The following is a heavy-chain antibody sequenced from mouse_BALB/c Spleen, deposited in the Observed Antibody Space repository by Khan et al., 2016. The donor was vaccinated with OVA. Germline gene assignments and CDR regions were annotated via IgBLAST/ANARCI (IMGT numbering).Heavy chain of an antibody. CDR2: IWGGGSK. Sequence: VQLQQPGPGLVAPSQSLTITCTVSGFSLTDYAVSWIRQPPGKGLEWLGVIWGGGSKYYNSALKSRMSISKDNSKSQDFLKMNSLQTDDTAVYYCAKDPSYYSMDYWGQGTSVTVSS. V-gene: IGHV2-6-5*01. J-gene: IGHJ4*01. CDR3: AKDPSYYSMDY. CDR1: GFSLTDYA.